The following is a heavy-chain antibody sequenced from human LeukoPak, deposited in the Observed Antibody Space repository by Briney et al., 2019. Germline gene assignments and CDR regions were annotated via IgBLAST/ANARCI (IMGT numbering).Heavy chain of an antibody. Sequence: ASVKVSCKPSGYTFTKYGFSWVRQAPGQGLEWMGIINPSGGSTSYAQKFQGRVTMTRDTSTSTVYMELSSLRSEDTAVYYCARGSGIAAAGASWVYYFDYWGQGTLVTVSS. V-gene: IGHV1-46*01. CDR2: INPSGGST. CDR1: GYTFTKYG. CDR3: ARGSGIAAAGASWVYYFDY. J-gene: IGHJ4*02. D-gene: IGHD6-13*01.